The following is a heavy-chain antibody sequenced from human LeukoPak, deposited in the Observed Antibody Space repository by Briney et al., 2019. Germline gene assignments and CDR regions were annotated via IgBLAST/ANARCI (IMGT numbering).Heavy chain of an antibody. D-gene: IGHD2-21*01. CDR3: AKATVRAIPPAEFDY. J-gene: IGHJ4*02. Sequence: PGGSLRLSCAASGFTFSSYAMSWVRQAPGKGLEWVSVISGSGGSTYYADSVKGRFTISRDNSKNTLYLQMNSLRAEDTAVYYCAKATVRAIPPAEFDYWGQGTLVTVSS. V-gene: IGHV3-23*01. CDR1: GFTFSSYA. CDR2: ISGSGGST.